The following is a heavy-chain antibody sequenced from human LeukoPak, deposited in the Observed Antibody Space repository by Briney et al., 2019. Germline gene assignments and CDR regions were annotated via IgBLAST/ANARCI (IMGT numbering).Heavy chain of an antibody. D-gene: IGHD3-10*01. CDR2: ISYDGSNQ. Sequence: GGSLRLSFAASGFTFSNYDMHWVRQAPGKGLAWVASISYDGSNQYYGDSVKGRFTISRDNSKNTLYLQMNSLRAEDTAVYYCAKEGHYYGSGPEGTFDIWGQGTMVTVSS. CDR1: GFTFSNYD. J-gene: IGHJ3*02. V-gene: IGHV3-30*18. CDR3: AKEGHYYGSGPEGTFDI.